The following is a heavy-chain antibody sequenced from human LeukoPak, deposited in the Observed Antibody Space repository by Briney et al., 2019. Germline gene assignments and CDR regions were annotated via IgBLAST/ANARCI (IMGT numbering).Heavy chain of an antibody. Sequence: GGSLRLSCAASGFTFSPYWMSWVRQAPGKGLEWVANIKQDGSEKYYVDSVKGRFTISRDNAKNSLYLQMNSLRAEDAAVYYCARDYFDYWGQGTLVTVSS. CDR3: ARDYFDY. V-gene: IGHV3-7*01. CDR1: GFTFSPYW. J-gene: IGHJ4*02. CDR2: IKQDGSEK.